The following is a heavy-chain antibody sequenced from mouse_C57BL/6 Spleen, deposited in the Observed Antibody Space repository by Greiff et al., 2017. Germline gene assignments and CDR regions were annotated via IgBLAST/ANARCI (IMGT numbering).Heavy chain of an antibody. Sequence: EVKVIESGPGMVKPSQSLSLTCTVTGYSITSGYDWHWIRHFPGNKLEWMGYIIYSGSTNYNPSLKSRISITHDTSKNHFFLKLNSVTTEDTATYYCARRQLRPLYAMDYWGQGTSVTVSS. CDR1: GYSITSGYD. CDR3: ARRQLRPLYAMDY. D-gene: IGHD3-2*02. CDR2: IIYSGST. J-gene: IGHJ4*01. V-gene: IGHV3-1*01.